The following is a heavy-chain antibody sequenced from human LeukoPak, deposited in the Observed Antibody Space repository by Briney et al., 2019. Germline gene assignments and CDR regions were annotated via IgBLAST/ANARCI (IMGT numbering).Heavy chain of an antibody. D-gene: IGHD1-1*01. CDR2: IHLNNGGT. V-gene: IGHV1-2*02. Sequence: GASVKVSCKASGYTFTDYYVHWVRQAPGQGLEYMGWIHLNNGGTKTTQKFQGRLTMTRDTSITTDFLELSSLTSDDTAIYYCAREGKTGSDNWYGAFDIWGQGTLVTVSS. CDR3: AREGKTGSDNWYGAFDI. J-gene: IGHJ3*02. CDR1: GYTFTDYY.